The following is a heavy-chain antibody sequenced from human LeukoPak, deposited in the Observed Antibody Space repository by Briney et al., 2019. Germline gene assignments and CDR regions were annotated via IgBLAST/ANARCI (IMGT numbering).Heavy chain of an antibody. CDR1: GGSISSYY. CDR3: ARDKSIVATTDAFDI. D-gene: IGHD5-12*01. V-gene: IGHV4-59*01. J-gene: IGHJ3*02. CDR2: ISYSGST. Sequence: NPSETLSLTCTVSGGSISSYYWSWIRQPPGKGLEWIGYISYSGSTNHNPSLKSRVTISVDTSKNQFSLKLSSVTAADTAVYYCARDKSIVATTDAFDIWGQGTMVTVSS.